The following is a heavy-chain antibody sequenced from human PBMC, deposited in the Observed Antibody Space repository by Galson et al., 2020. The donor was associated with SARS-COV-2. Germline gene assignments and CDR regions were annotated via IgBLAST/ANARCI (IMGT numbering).Heavy chain of an antibody. CDR1: GFTFSSYA. Sequence: GESLKTSCVASGFTFSSYAMHLVRQAPGKGLEYVSAIRSDGGSTYYADSVKGRFTISRDNSKNTLYLQMGSLRAEDMAVYYCARDQGSGWYSPDYWGQGPLVTVSS. D-gene: IGHD6-19*01. J-gene: IGHJ4*02. V-gene: IGHV3-64*02. CDR3: ARDQGSGWYSPDY. CDR2: IRSDGGST.